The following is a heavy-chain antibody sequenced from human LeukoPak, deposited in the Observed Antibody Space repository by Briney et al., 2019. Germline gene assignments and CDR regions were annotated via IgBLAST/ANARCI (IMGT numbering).Heavy chain of an antibody. CDR1: GFTFSSYA. D-gene: IGHD6-13*01. J-gene: IGHJ3*02. CDR3: ANDLKEQQLVPDAFDI. Sequence: GGSLRLSCAASGFTFSSYAMSWVRQAPGKGLEWVSAISGSGGNTYYADSVKGRFTISRDNSKNTLYLQMNSLRAEDTAVYYCANDLKEQQLVPDAFDIWGQGKMVTVSS. V-gene: IGHV3-23*01. CDR2: ISGSGGNT.